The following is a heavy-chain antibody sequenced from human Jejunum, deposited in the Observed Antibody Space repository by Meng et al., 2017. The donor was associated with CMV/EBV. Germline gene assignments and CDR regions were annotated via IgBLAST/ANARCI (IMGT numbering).Heavy chain of an antibody. V-gene: IGHV3-30*02. D-gene: IGHD2-8*01. CDR1: GFTLSRYG. CDR3: AKEGVGGHFDY. J-gene: IGHJ4*02. Sequence: GESPNISLPTSGFTLSRYGIHWVRQAPGKGLEWVTYADSVKGRFTISRDISKNTLFLQMNSLRAEDTAVYYCAKEGVGGHFDYWGQGTLVTVSS.